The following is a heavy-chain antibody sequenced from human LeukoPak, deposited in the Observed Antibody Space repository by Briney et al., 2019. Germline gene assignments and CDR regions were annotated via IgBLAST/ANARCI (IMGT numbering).Heavy chain of an antibody. CDR1: GYTFTSYG. V-gene: IGHV1-18*01. D-gene: IGHD6-25*01. J-gene: IGHJ5*02. Sequence: ASVKVSCKASGYTFTSYGISWVRQAPGQGLEWMGWISAYNGNTNYAQKLQGRVTMTTDTSTSTAYMELRSLRSDDTAVYYCARDIGYGQRLPQSMGGNWFDPWGQGTLVTVSS. CDR3: ARDIGYGQRLPQSMGGNWFDP. CDR2: ISAYNGNT.